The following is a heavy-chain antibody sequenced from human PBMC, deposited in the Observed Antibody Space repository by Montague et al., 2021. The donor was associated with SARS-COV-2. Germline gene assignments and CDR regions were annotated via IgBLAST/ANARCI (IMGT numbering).Heavy chain of an antibody. CDR3: ARGWFSPMGVVVIRGHFDY. J-gene: IGHJ4*02. CDR2: IYYSGST. CDR1: GGSISSSSYY. Sequence: SETLSLTCTVSGGSISSSSYYWGWIRQPPGKGLEWIGSIYYSGSTYYNPSLKSRVTISVDTSENQFSLKLSSVTAADTAVYYCARGWFSPMGVVVIRGHFDYWGQGTLVTVSS. V-gene: IGHV4-39*07. D-gene: IGHD3-22*01.